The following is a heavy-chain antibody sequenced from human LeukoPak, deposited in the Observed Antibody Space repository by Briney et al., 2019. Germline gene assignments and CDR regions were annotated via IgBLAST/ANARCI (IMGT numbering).Heavy chain of an antibody. J-gene: IGHJ5*02. CDR2: IYYSGST. V-gene: IGHV4-59*01. Sequence: SETLSLTCTVSGGSISSYYWSWIRQPPGKGLEWIGYIYYSGSTNYNPSLKSRVTISVDTSKNQFSLKPSSVTAADTAVYYCATIQLLSTGFDPWGQGTLVTVSS. CDR1: GGSISSYY. CDR3: ATIQLLSTGFDP. D-gene: IGHD2-2*01.